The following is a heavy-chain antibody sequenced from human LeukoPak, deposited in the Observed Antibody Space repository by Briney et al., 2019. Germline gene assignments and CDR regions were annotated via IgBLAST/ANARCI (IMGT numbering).Heavy chain of an antibody. CDR2: INDRGHT. CDR3: ARDPTTVVTLPYYFDF. D-gene: IGHD4-23*01. CDR1: GGSFSGYH. J-gene: IGHJ4*02. Sequence: SETLSVTCAVHGGSFSGYHWNWIRQSPEKGLEWIGEINDRGHTNYNPSLKSRVTISVDTSKKQFSLRLSSVTAADTAVYYCARDPTTVVTLPYYFDFWGQGTLVAVSS. V-gene: IGHV4-34*01.